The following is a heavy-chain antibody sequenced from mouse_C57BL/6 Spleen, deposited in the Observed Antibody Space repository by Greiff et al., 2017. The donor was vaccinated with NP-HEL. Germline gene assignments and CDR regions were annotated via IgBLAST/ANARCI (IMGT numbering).Heavy chain of an antibody. J-gene: IGHJ2*01. CDR2: IDPENGDT. V-gene: IGHV14-4*01. Sequence: VQLQQSGAELVRPGASVKLSCTASGFNIKDDYMHWVKQRPEQGLEWIGWIDPENGDTEYASKFQGKATITADTSSNTAYLQLSSLTSEDTAVDYCTYRYYGSSFYYFDYWGQGTTLTVSS. D-gene: IGHD1-1*01. CDR1: GFNIKDDY. CDR3: TYRYYGSSFYYFDY.